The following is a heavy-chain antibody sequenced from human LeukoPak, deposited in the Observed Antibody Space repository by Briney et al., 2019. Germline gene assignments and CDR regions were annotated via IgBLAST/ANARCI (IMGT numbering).Heavy chain of an antibody. CDR2: IYSGGST. V-gene: IGHV3-53*01. CDR3: ARGLRAAAGNY. D-gene: IGHD6-13*01. Sequence: PGGSLRLSCAASGFTFSTYAMSWVRQAPGKGLEWVSIIYSGGSTYYADSMKGRFTISRDNSKNTLYLQMNSLRAEDTAMYYCARGLRAAAGNYWGQGTLVTVSS. J-gene: IGHJ4*02. CDR1: GFTFSTYA.